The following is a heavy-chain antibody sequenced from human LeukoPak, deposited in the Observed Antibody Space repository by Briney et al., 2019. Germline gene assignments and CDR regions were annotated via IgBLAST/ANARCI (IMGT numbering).Heavy chain of an antibody. Sequence: PGGSLRLSCAASGFTFSNAWMSWVRQAPGKGLEWVGRSRNKADSYTTEYAASVKGRFTISRDDSKNSLYLQMNYLKTEDTAVYYCARGGLYGGSSAFDFWGQGTLVTVSS. J-gene: IGHJ4*02. CDR2: SRNKADSYTT. V-gene: IGHV3-72*01. CDR1: GFTFSNAW. D-gene: IGHD4-23*01. CDR3: ARGGLYGGSSAFDF.